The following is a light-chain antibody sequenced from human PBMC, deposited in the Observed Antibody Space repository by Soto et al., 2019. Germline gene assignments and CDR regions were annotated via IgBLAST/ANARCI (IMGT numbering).Light chain of an antibody. J-gene: IGKJ2*01. Sequence: DIQLTQSPSSLSAFVGDRVSITCRAGQSINNNLNWYQHKPGEAPKVLIYDASTLQSGVPSRFSGSGSATDFTFTISSLQPEDFGTYYCQQSYSTPYTFGQGTKLEIK. CDR1: QSINNN. V-gene: IGKV1-39*01. CDR2: DAS. CDR3: QQSYSTPYT.